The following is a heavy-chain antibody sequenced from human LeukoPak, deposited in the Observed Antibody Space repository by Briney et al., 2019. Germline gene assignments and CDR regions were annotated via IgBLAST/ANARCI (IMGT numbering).Heavy chain of an antibody. CDR2: IGSAGHT. CDR3: AKKFPGVSYYFDF. D-gene: IGHD2-8*01. Sequence: GGSLRLSCTASGFSLNNFDMTWVRQTPGKGLEYVSSIGSAGHTFYAGSLKGRFFISGDTSKNTVYLQVNSLRGKDTAVYFCAKKFPGVSYYFDFWGQGTLVTVSS. CDR1: GFSLNNFD. V-gene: IGHV3-23*01. J-gene: IGHJ4*02.